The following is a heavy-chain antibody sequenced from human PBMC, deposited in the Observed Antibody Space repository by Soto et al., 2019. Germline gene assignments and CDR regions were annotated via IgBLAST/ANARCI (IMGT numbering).Heavy chain of an antibody. CDR1: GFTFSSSA. CDR2: ISYDGSNK. V-gene: IGHV3-30-3*01. CDR3: ARPLWRNDYNWGYFDL. Sequence: QVQLVESGGGVVQPGRSLRLSCAASGFTFSSSAMHWVRQAPGKGLEWVAVISYDGSNKYYADSVKGRFTISRANSKNTLYLQMNSLRAEDTAVYYCARPLWRNDYNWGYFDLWGRGTLVTVSS. J-gene: IGHJ2*01. D-gene: IGHD4-4*01.